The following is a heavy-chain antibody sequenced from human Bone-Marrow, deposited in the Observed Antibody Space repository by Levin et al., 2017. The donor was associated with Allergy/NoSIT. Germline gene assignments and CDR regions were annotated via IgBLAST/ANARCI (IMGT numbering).Heavy chain of an antibody. V-gene: IGHV4-39*01. J-gene: IGHJ5*02. CDR3: ARRGTQRFSLARGVIWWFDP. Sequence: SETLSLTCSVSGGSISIRSYYWGWIRQPPGTGLEWIASIYNSGTTYYNPSLKSRVNISIDASKNQFSLNLRSVTAADTAVYYCARRGTQRFSLARGVIWWFDPWGQGTLVTVSS. CDR2: IYNSGTT. CDR1: GGSISIRSYY. D-gene: IGHD3-10*01.